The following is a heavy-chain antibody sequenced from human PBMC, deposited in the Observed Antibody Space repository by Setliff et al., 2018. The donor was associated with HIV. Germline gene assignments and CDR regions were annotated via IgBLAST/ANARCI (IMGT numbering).Heavy chain of an antibody. CDR1: GGSISGSNYV. CDR2: IHYTGST. CDR3: ARESRVRDLVVVVDARENYYYCMDG. D-gene: IGHD2-8*02. Sequence: SETLSLTCTVFGGSISGSNYVWGWIRQTPRKGLEWIGTIHYTGSTYYNPSLESRITISVDTSKNQFSLRLNSVSAADTAVYYCARESRVRDLVVVVDARENYYYCMDGWGKGTTVTVSS. J-gene: IGHJ6*03. V-gene: IGHV4-39*07.